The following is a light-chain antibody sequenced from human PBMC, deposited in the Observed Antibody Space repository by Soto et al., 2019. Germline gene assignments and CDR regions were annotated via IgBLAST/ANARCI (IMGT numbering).Light chain of an antibody. Sequence: EIVLTQSPATLSFSPCEIATLSCSSSQSVSNNYLAWYQQKPGQAPRLLIYGASSRATGIPDRFSGSGPGTDFTLTISRLEPEDFAVYYCQQYGNSAWTFGQGTKVDIK. V-gene: IGKV3-20*01. CDR3: QQYGNSAWT. CDR1: QSVSNNY. J-gene: IGKJ1*01. CDR2: GAS.